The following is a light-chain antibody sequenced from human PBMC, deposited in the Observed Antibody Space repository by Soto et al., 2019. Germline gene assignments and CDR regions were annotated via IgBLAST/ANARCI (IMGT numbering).Light chain of an antibody. CDR1: SSDVGDYNY. J-gene: IGLJ2*01. CDR3: CSYAGSYNVV. CDR2: DVS. Sequence: QSALTQPRSVSGSPGQSVTVSCTGTSSDVGDYNYVSWYQQHPGKAPKLMIYDVSKRPSGVPDRFSGSKSGNTASLTISGLQAEDEADYYCCSYAGSYNVVFGGGTKLTVL. V-gene: IGLV2-11*01.